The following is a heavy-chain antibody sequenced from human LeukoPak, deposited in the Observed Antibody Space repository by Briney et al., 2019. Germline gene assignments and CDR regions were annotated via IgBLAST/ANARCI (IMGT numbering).Heavy chain of an antibody. CDR1: GGSINNYY. D-gene: IGHD1-1*01. J-gene: IGHJ6*02. Sequence: SETLSLTCTVSGGSINNYYWSWVRQPPGAGLEWLAYIYYTGSTNYNPSLKSRVTISVDTSKNQFSLKLSSVTAADTAVYYCATRGTYYYYGMDVWGQGTTVIVSS. CDR3: ATRGTYYYYGMDV. CDR2: IYYTGST. V-gene: IGHV4-59*08.